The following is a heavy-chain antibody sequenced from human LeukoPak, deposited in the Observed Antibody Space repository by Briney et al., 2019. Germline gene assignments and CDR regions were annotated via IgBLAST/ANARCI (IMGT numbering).Heavy chain of an antibody. CDR1: GFTFSSYA. CDR2: ISGSGGST. CDR3: AKGYCSSTSCAFDY. J-gene: IGHJ4*02. Sequence: GGSLRLSCAASGFTFSSYAMSWVRQAPGKGLEWVSAISGSGGSTYYADSVKGRFTIFRDNSKNTRYLQMNSLRAEDTAVYYCAKGYCSSTSCAFDYWGQGTLVTVSS. V-gene: IGHV3-23*01. D-gene: IGHD2-2*01.